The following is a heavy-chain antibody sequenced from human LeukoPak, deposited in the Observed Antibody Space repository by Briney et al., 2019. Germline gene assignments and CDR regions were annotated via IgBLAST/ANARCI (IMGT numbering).Heavy chain of an antibody. Sequence: MSSETLSLTCAVYGGSFSGYYWSWIRQPPGKGLEWIGEISHSGSTNYNPSLKSRVTISVDTSKNQFSLKLSSVTAADTAVYYCARLAYDSSGYSFDYWGQGTLVTVSS. J-gene: IGHJ4*02. D-gene: IGHD3-22*01. CDR3: ARLAYDSSGYSFDY. CDR1: GGSFSGYY. V-gene: IGHV4-34*01. CDR2: ISHSGST.